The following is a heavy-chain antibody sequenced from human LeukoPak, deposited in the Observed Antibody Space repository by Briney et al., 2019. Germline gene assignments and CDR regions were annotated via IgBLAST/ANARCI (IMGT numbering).Heavy chain of an antibody. CDR2: INDNGGGT. V-gene: IGHV3-23*01. CDR1: GFIFSRYA. D-gene: IGHD6-6*01. J-gene: IGHJ4*02. Sequence: GGSLRLSCAASGFIFSRYAMSWVRQAPGKGLEWVSDINDNGGGTFYADSVKGRFTVSRDNSKNTLYMQMISLRGGDTAVYYCAKKLGSSPGDFFDYWGQGTLVTVSS. CDR3: AKKLGSSPGDFFDY.